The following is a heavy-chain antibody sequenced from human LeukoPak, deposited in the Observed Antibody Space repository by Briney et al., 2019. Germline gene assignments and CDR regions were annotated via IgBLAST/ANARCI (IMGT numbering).Heavy chain of an antibody. CDR1: GFTSRDYV. J-gene: IGHJ4*02. CDR3: AKDAPSLSAPFDY. V-gene: IGHV3-23*01. D-gene: IGHD3-3*01. CDR2: ISVGGRT. Sequence: GGSLRLSCAASGFTSRDYVMTWVRQAPGKGLEWVSTISVGGRTDYADSVKGRFTISRDNSNNTLYLQMNSLRVDDTAVYYCAKDAPSLSAPFDYWGQGALVSVSS.